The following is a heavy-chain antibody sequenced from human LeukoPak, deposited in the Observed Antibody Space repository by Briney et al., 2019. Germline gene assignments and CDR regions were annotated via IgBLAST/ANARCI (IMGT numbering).Heavy chain of an antibody. CDR1: GFTFSIYA. CDR2: ISHDGNTK. D-gene: IGHD1-14*01. V-gene: IGHV3-30-3*01. J-gene: IGHJ6*02. Sequence: GGSLRLSCAASGFTFSIYALHWVRQAPGKGLEGVAIISHDGNTKHYADSVKGRFTISRDNSKDTPYLQMNSLRVEDTAVYYCARDGGNPRGYYHYGMDVWGQGTTVTVSS. CDR3: ARDGGNPRGYYHYGMDV.